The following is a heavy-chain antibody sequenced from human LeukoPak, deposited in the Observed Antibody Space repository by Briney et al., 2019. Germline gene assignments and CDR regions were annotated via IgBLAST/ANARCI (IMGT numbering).Heavy chain of an antibody. J-gene: IGHJ3*02. CDR1: GGSISSYY. CDR3: ARGNRYSLDAFDI. V-gene: IGHV4-59*12. D-gene: IGHD3-16*02. Sequence: SETLSLTCTVSGGSISSYYWSWIRQPPGKGLEWIGYIYYSGSTNYNPSLKSRVTISVDTSKNQFSLQLNSVTPEDTAVYYCARGNRYSLDAFDIWGQGTMVTVSS. CDR2: IYYSGST.